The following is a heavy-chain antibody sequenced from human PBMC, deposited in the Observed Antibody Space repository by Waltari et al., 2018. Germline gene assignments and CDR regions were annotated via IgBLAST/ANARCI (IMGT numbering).Heavy chain of an antibody. CDR2: IYYSGRS. V-gene: IGHV4-39*07. J-gene: IGHJ4*02. CDR1: GDSVINSNYS. CDR3: AGLSPPMWVRGVKGGYYFDY. Sequence: QLQLLESGPGLVKPSETLSPSCSVSGDSVINSNYSWGWNRQPPGKGLEWIGNIYYSGRSSYNPSLKSRVIISVDTSKNQFSVRLTSVTAADTALFYCAGLSPPMWVRGVKGGYYFDYWGPGTLVTVSS. D-gene: IGHD3-10*01.